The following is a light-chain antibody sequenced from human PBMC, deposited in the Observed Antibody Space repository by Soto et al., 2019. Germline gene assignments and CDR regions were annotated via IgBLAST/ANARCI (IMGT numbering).Light chain of an antibody. CDR3: QSYDSSLSAWV. Sequence: SVLTQPPSVSGAPGQRVTISCSGSSSNIGAPYDVHWYQHLPGTAPKLLLSGNDNRPSGVPDRFSGSRSGTSASLAITGLQAEDEADYYCQSYDSSLSAWVFGGGTKVTVL. CDR2: GND. J-gene: IGLJ3*02. CDR1: SSNIGAPYD. V-gene: IGLV1-40*01.